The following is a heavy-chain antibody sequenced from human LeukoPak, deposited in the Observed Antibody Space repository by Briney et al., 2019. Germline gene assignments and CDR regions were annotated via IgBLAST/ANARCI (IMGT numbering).Heavy chain of an antibody. V-gene: IGHV3-23*01. CDR3: ARDYADYVGYFFFDY. CDR2: ISGSGGST. CDR1: GFTFSSYA. J-gene: IGHJ4*02. Sequence: GGSLRLSCAASGFTFSSYAMSWVRQAPGKGLEWVSAISGSGGSTYYADSVKGRFTISRDNSQNTLYLQMNSLRAEDTAVYYCARDYADYVGYFFFDYWGQGTLVTVSS. D-gene: IGHD4-17*01.